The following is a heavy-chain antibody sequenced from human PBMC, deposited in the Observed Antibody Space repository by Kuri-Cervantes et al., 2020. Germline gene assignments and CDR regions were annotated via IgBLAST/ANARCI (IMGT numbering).Heavy chain of an antibody. Sequence: GESLKISCAASGFTFSNYGMHWVRQAAGKGLEWVAVIRLDGNNIYYGDSVQGRFTISRDNSKKTLYLQMDSLRVDDTAVYYCARDPIAATGRGGSFDYWGQGTPVTVSS. CDR1: GFTFSNYG. CDR2: IRLDGNNI. J-gene: IGHJ4*02. CDR3: ARDPIAATGRGGSFDY. V-gene: IGHV3-33*01. D-gene: IGHD6-13*01.